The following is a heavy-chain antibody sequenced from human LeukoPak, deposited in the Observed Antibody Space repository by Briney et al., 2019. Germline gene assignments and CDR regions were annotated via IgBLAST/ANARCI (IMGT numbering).Heavy chain of an antibody. CDR2: IYYSGNT. J-gene: IGHJ4*02. D-gene: IGHD3-22*01. Sequence: PSETLSLTCTVSGGSIHSYYWGWIRQPPGKGLEWIGSIYYSGNTYYSPSLMSRVTISVDTSRNQFSLNLSSVTAADTAVYFCARAPHFFDTSGSRYYFDYWGQGALVTVSS. CDR1: GGSIHSYY. CDR3: ARAPHFFDTSGSRYYFDY. V-gene: IGHV4-39*07.